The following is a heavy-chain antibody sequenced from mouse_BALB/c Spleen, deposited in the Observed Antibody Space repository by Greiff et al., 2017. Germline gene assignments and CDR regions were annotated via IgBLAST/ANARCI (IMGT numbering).Heavy chain of an antibody. CDR1: GFTFSSYG. Sequence: EVKLEESGGGLVQPGGSLKLSCAASGFTFSSYGMSWVRQTPDKRLELVATINSNGGSTYYPDSVKGRFTISRDNAKNTLYLQMSSLKSEDTAMYYCARDPYGNSVFDYWGQGTTLTVSS. CDR2: INSNGGST. D-gene: IGHD2-10*02. J-gene: IGHJ2*01. V-gene: IGHV5-6-3*01. CDR3: ARDPYGNSVFDY.